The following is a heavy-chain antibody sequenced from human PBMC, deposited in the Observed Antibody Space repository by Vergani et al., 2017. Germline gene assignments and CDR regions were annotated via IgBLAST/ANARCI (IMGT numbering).Heavy chain of an antibody. V-gene: IGHV4-39*01. CDR1: GGSITSSRYY. CDR2: IYHSGGA. D-gene: IGHD3-9*01. Sequence: QLHLQESGPGLVKPSETLSITCTVSGGSITSSRYYWGWIRQPPGKGLEWIGNIYHSGGAYYNPSLKGLVTISVDTSKNQFSLEVTSVTAADTAIYFCARTESFILRYFHWALWVQGTLVTVSS. J-gene: IGHJ4*02. CDR3: ARTESFILRYFHWAL.